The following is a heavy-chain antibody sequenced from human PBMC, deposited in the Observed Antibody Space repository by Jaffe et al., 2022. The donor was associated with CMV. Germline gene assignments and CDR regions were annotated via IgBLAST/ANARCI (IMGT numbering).Heavy chain of an antibody. Sequence: QVQLVESGGGLVKPGGSLRLSCAASGFTFSDYYMSWIRQAPGKGLEWVSYISSSGNTIYYADSVKGRFTISRDNAKNSLSLQMNSLRAEDTAIYYCARALSDYNYYGMDVWGQGTTVTVSS. D-gene: IGHD3-10*01. CDR3: ARALSDYNYYGMDV. J-gene: IGHJ6*02. CDR2: ISSSGNTI. V-gene: IGHV3-11*01. CDR1: GFTFSDYY.